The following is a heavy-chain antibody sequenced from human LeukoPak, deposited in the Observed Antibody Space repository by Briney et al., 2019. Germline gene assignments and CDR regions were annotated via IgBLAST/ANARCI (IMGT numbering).Heavy chain of an antibody. CDR1: GYSFTSYW. CDR2: IYPADSDT. J-gene: IGHJ4*02. CDR3: ARRGYCSGGSCYYFDY. V-gene: IGHV5-51*01. D-gene: IGHD2-15*01. Sequence: GESLKISCKGSGYSFTSYWIGWVRQMPGKGLEWMGIIYPADSDTRYSPSFQGQVTISADKSISTAYLQWSSLKASDTAMYYCARRGYCSGGSCYYFDYWGQGTLVTVSS.